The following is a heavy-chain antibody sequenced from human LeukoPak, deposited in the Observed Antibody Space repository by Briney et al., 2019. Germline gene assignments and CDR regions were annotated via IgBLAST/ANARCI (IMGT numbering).Heavy chain of an antibody. CDR3: AKRTDGSGTYYSFDF. V-gene: IGHV3-23*01. CDR1: GFTFSTYA. Sequence: GGSLRLSCAVSGFTFSTYAMSWVRQAPGKGLEWVSGISGSGASTYYADSVKGRFTISRDNSKNTLYLQMTSLRAEDTAIHYCAKRTDGSGTYYSFDFWGQGTLVTVSS. J-gene: IGHJ4*02. D-gene: IGHD3-10*01. CDR2: ISGSGAST.